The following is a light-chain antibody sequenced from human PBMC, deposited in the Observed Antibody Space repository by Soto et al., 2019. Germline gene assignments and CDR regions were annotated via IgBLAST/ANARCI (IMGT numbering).Light chain of an antibody. J-gene: IGKJ3*01. Sequence: DIQMTQSPSSLSASVGDRVTITCQASQDITSYLNWYQHKQGKAPKLLIYDASILEAGVPSRFSGSGSGTDFTFTSSSLQPEDVATYYCQHCDYLPIFGPGTTVDFK. V-gene: IGKV1-33*01. CDR3: QHCDYLPI. CDR1: QDITSY. CDR2: DAS.